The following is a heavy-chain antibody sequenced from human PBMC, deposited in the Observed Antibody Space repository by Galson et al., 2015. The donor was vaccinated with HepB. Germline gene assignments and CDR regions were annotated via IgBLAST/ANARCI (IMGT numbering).Heavy chain of an antibody. CDR3: VRAIGLDFDY. CDR2: INSDESST. Sequence: SLRLSCAASGFTFSSSWMHWVRQAPGKGLVWVSRINSDESSTSYADSVKGRFTISRDNGKNTLYLHMNSLRAEDTAVYYCVRAIGLDFDYWGQGTLVTVSS. CDR1: GFTFSSSW. D-gene: IGHD2/OR15-2a*01. J-gene: IGHJ4*02. V-gene: IGHV3-74*01.